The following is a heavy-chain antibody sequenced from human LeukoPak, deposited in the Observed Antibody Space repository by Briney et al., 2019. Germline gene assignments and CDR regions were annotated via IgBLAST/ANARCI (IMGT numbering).Heavy chain of an antibody. J-gene: IGHJ6*02. CDR3: AKDVRYCSSTSCYYAYYYYYGMDV. Sequence: GGSLRLSCAASGFTFSSYAVSWVRQAPGKGLEWVSAISGSGGSTYYADSVKGRFTISRDNSKNTLYLQMNSLRAEDTAVYYCAKDVRYCSSTSCYYAYYYYYGMDVWGQGTTVTVSS. V-gene: IGHV3-23*01. CDR1: GFTFSSYA. D-gene: IGHD2-2*01. CDR2: ISGSGGST.